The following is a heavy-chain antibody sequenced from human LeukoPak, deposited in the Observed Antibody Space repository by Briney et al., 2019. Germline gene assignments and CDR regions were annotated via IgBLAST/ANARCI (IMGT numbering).Heavy chain of an antibody. V-gene: IGHV4-34*01. J-gene: IGHJ5*02. D-gene: IGHD3-10*01. CDR3: ARHFAGITVVRGPKKPNWFDP. CDR2: INHSGST. CDR1: GGSFSGYY. Sequence: SETLSLTCAVYGGSFSGYYWSWIRQPPGKGLEWIGEINHSGSTNYNPSLKSRVTISVDTSKNQFSLKLSSVTAADTAVYYCARHFAGITVVRGPKKPNWFDPWGQGTLVTVSS.